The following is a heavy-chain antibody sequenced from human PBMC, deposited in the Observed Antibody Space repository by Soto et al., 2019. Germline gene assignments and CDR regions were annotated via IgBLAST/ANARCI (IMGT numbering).Heavy chain of an antibody. CDR2: ISYDGSNK. J-gene: IGHJ6*02. CDR1: GFTFSSYA. CDR3: ARDHYDFWSGFYYYYGMDV. V-gene: IGHV3-30-3*01. D-gene: IGHD3-3*01. Sequence: GGSLRLSCAASGFTFSSYAMHWVRQAPGKGLEWVAVISYDGSNKYYADSVKGRFTISRDNSKNTLYLQMNSLRAEDTAVYYCARDHYDFWSGFYYYYGMDVWGQGTTVTVSS.